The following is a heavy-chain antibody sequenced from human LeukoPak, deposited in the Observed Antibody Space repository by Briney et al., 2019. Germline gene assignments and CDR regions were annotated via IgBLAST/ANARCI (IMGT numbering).Heavy chain of an antibody. Sequence: ASVKVSFKASGYTFTGYYMHWVRQAPGQGLEWMGWINPNSGGTNYAQKFQGRVTMTRDTSISTAYMELSRLRSDDTAVYYCARDFDSVTTGWFDPWGQGTLVTVSS. CDR2: INPNSGGT. D-gene: IGHD4-17*01. CDR3: ARDFDSVTTGWFDP. V-gene: IGHV1-2*02. CDR1: GYTFTGYY. J-gene: IGHJ5*02.